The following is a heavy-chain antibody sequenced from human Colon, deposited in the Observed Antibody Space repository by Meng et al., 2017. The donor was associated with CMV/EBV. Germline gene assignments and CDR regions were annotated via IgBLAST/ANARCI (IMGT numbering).Heavy chain of an antibody. V-gene: IGHV1-2*02. Sequence: ASVKVSCKTSGFTFTGHYIHWIRQAPGQGLEWMGWINPFNGGTNYAQKFQGRVSLTRDKYLNTAYMELDGLRSDDTAVYYCARVSVAPFDYWGQGTLVTVSS. J-gene: IGHJ4*02. CDR1: GFTFTGHY. CDR3: ARVSVAPFDY. CDR2: INPFNGGT. D-gene: IGHD6-19*01.